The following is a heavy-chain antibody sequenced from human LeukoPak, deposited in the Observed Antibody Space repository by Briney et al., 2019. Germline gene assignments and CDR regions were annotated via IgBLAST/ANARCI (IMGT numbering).Heavy chain of an antibody. CDR3: AKDLRGTLSSRGPFEY. CDR2: IGGNGDTT. Sequence: PGGSLRLSCAASGFTFSSYAMSWVRQAPGKGLKWVSAIGGNGDTTYYADSVKGRFTGSRDNSKNTLYLQLNSLRAEDTAVYYCAKDLRGTLSSRGPFEYWGQGTLVTVSS. J-gene: IGHJ4*02. V-gene: IGHV3-23*01. CDR1: GFTFSSYA. D-gene: IGHD2/OR15-2a*01.